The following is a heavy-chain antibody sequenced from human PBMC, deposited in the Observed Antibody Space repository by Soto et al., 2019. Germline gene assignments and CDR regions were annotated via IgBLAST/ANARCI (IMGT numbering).Heavy chain of an antibody. CDR3: ARRSGYYYGMDV. CDR2: IDSGGST. J-gene: IGHJ6*02. V-gene: IGHV3-53*01. Sequence: EVQLVESGGGLIQPGGSLRLSCAASDFTVSTNYMDWVRQAPGKGLAWVSGIDSGGSTYYADSVKGRFTISRDNSKNTRFLQMNSLRAEDTAVYYCARRSGYYYGMDVWGQGTTVTVSS. CDR1: DFTVSTNY.